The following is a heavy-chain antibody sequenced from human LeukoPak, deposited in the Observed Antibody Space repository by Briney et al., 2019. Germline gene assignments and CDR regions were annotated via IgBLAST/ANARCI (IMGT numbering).Heavy chain of an antibody. CDR2: INPNSGGT. J-gene: IGHJ4*02. CDR3: ARASDLVTTWDYFDS. V-gene: IGHV1-2*02. D-gene: IGHD4-17*01. CDR1: GYTFTGYY. Sequence: ASVKVSCKASGYTFTGYYMHWVRQAPGQGLEWMGWINPNSGGTNYAQKFQGRVTMTRDTSISTAYMELSRLRSDDTAVYYCARASDLVTTWDYFDSWGQGSLVIVSS.